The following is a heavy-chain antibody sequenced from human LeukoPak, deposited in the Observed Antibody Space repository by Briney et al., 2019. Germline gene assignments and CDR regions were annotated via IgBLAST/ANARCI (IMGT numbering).Heavy chain of an antibody. V-gene: IGHV4-30-4*08. CDR1: GGSISSGDYY. Sequence: SETLSLTCTVSGGSISSGDYYWSWIRQPPGKGLEWIGYIYYSGSTYYNPSLKSRVTISVDTSKNQFSLKLSSVTAADTAVYYCARESRGGWDVVVPAAHEFDPWGQGTLVTVSS. D-gene: IGHD2-2*01. CDR3: ARESRGGWDVVVPAAHEFDP. CDR2: IYYSGST. J-gene: IGHJ5*02.